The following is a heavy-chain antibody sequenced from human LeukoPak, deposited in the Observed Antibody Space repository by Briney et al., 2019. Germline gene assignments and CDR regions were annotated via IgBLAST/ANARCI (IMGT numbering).Heavy chain of an antibody. CDR1: GFTFSSYS. CDR3: ASLPIVVVPAAPRYYYGMDV. J-gene: IGHJ6*02. Sequence: GGSLRLSCAASGFTFSSYSMNWVRQAPGKGLEWVSSISSSSSYIYYADSVKGRFTISRDNAKNSLYLQMNSLRAEDTAVYYCASLPIVVVPAAPRYYYGMDVWGQGTTVTVSS. CDR2: ISSSSSYI. D-gene: IGHD2-2*01. V-gene: IGHV3-21*01.